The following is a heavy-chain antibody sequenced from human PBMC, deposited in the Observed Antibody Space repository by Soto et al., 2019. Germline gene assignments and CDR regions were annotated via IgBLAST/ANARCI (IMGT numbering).Heavy chain of an antibody. D-gene: IGHD1-26*01. Sequence: SETLSLTCTVSGGSISSGGYSWSWIRQPPGKGLEWIGYMYHSGSTYYNPSLKSRVTISIDRSKNQFSLKLSSVTAADTAVYYCAREKGGGSYLDYWGQGTLVTVSS. CDR1: GGSISSGGYS. V-gene: IGHV4-30-2*01. CDR3: AREKGGGSYLDY. CDR2: MYHSGST. J-gene: IGHJ4*02.